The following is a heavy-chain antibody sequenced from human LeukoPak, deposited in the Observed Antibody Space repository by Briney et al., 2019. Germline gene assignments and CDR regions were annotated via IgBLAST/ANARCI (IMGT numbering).Heavy chain of an antibody. CDR2: IKRKIDGGTT. Sequence: GGSLRLSCAASGFTFSNAWMSWIRQAPAKGLEWVGRIKRKIDGGTTDYAAPVKGRFTISRDDSKNTLYLQMNSLNTEDTAVYYCTTTDNSGYYYEDYWGQGTLVIVSS. CDR3: TTTDNSGYYYEDY. D-gene: IGHD3-22*01. CDR1: GFTFSNAW. J-gene: IGHJ4*02. V-gene: IGHV3-15*01.